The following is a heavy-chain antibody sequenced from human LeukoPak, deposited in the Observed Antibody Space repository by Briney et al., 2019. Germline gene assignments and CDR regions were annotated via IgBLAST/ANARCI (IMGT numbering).Heavy chain of an antibody. CDR3: AKYDLSSSWTRTGFDY. Sequence: GGSLRLSCAASGFTFSSYAMSWVRQAPGKGLEWVSAISSSGGSTFDADSVKGRFTISRDNSKNTLHLQMNSLRVEDTAIYYCAKYDLSSSWTRTGFDYWGQGTLVTVSS. V-gene: IGHV3-23*01. J-gene: IGHJ4*02. D-gene: IGHD6-13*01. CDR1: GFTFSSYA. CDR2: ISSSGGST.